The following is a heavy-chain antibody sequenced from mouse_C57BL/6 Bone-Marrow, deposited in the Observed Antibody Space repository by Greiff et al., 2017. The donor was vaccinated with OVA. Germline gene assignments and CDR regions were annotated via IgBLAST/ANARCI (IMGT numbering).Heavy chain of an antibody. CDR2: IYPRSGNT. CDR3: ARGLITTVVDYFDY. J-gene: IGHJ2*01. V-gene: IGHV1-81*01. D-gene: IGHD1-1*01. CDR1: GYTFTSYG. Sequence: VQLQQSGAELARPGASVKLSCKASGYTFTSYGISWVKQRTGQGLEWIGEIYPRSGNTYYNEKFKGKATLTADKSSSTAYMELRSLTSEDSAVYFCARGLITTVVDYFDYWGQGTTLTVSS.